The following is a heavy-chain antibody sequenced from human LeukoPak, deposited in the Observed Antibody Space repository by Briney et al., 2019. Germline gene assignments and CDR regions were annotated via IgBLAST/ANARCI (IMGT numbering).Heavy chain of an antibody. CDR3: ARDGGYYDPGFDY. Sequence: SETLSLTCTVSGGSISSYYWSWIRQPPGKGLEWIGYIYYSGSTNYNPSLKSRVTISVDTSKNQFSLKLSSVTAADTAVYYCARDGGYYDPGFDYWGQGTLVTVSS. J-gene: IGHJ4*02. CDR1: GGSISSYY. V-gene: IGHV4-59*01. D-gene: IGHD3-22*01. CDR2: IYYSGST.